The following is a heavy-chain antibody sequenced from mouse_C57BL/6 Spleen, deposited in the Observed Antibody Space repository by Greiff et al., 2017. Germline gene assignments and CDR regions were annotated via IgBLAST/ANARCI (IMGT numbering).Heavy chain of an antibody. CDR1: GYTFTSYW. Sequence: QVQLKQPGAELVRPGSSVKLSCKASGYTFTSYWMHWVKQGPIQGLEWIGNIDPSDSETHYNQKFKDKATLTVDKSSSTAYVQLSSLTSEDSAVYYCARKDYYGSSPFDSWGQGTTLTVSS. D-gene: IGHD1-1*01. V-gene: IGHV1-52*01. J-gene: IGHJ2*01. CDR2: IDPSDSET. CDR3: ARKDYYGSSPFDS.